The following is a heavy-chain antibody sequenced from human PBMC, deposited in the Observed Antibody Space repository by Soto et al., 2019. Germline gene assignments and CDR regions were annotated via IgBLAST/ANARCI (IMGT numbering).Heavy chain of an antibody. V-gene: IGHV3-23*01. CDR1: GFTFSSYA. CDR2: ISGRGDSA. Sequence: PGGSLRLSCAASGFTFSSYAMSWVRQAPGKGLEWVSTISGRGDSAYYADSVKGRFTISSDSSKNTLYLQMNSLRAEDTALYYCARKLLYGSGERNWFDPWGQGTLVTVSS. J-gene: IGHJ5*02. D-gene: IGHD3-10*01. CDR3: ARKLLYGSGERNWFDP.